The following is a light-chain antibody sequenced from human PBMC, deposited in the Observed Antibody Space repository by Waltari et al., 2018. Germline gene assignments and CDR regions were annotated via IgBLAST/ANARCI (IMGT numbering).Light chain of an antibody. Sequence: QSALTHPASMSGSPGRSIPISCVGTPSDIVHYTLVSWYQQFPGEVPKLLLYEVSNRPSGISSRFSGSKSGTTAFLSISGLQPEDEADYYCCSHTKMDTWVFGGGTTLTVL. CDR3: CSHTKMDTWV. J-gene: IGLJ3*02. V-gene: IGLV2-14*01. CDR1: PSDIVHYTL. CDR2: EVS.